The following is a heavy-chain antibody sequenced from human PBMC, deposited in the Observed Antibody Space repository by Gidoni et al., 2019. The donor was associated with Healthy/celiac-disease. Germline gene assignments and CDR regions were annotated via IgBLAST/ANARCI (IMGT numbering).Heavy chain of an antibody. V-gene: IGHV3-30-3*01. D-gene: IGHD5-18*01. J-gene: IGHJ3*02. CDR3: ARGVAQLWLNDAFDI. CDR2: ISYDGSNK. CDR1: GFTFSSYA. Sequence: GFTFSSYAMHWVRQAPGKGLEWVAVISYDGSNKYYADSVKGRFTISRDNSKNTLYLQMNSLRAEDTAVYYCARGVAQLWLNDAFDIWGQGTMVTVSS.